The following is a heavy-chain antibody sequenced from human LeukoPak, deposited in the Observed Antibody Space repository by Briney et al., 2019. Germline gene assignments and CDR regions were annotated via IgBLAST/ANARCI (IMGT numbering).Heavy chain of an antibody. J-gene: IGHJ4*02. V-gene: IGHV3-64*01. CDR2: ISSNGGTT. Sequence: PGGSLRLSCAASGFTFSSYAMSWVRQAPGKGLEYVSAISSNGGTTYYANSVKGRFTISRDNSKNTLYLQMGSLRAEDMAVYYCARGSYCSGGSCYSAYWGQGTLVTVSS. CDR3: ARGSYCSGGSCYSAY. CDR1: GFTFSSYA. D-gene: IGHD2-15*01.